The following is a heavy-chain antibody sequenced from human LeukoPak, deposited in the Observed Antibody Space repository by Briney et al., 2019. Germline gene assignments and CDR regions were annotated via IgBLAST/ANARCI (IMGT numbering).Heavy chain of an antibody. D-gene: IGHD7-27*01. CDR1: GGSISSDY. J-gene: IGHJ4*02. CDR2: ISYSGGST. V-gene: IGHV4-59*12. CDR3: ARQAFKLGQSIDY. Sequence: SETLSLTCTVSGGSISSDYWSWIRQPPGKGLEWIGFISYSGGSTNYNPSLKSRVTISVDTSKNQFSLKLSSVTAADTAVYYCARQAFKLGQSIDYWGQGTLVTVSS.